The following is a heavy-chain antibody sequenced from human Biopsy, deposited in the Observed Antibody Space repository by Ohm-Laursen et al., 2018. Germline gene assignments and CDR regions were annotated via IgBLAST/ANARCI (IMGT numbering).Heavy chain of an antibody. CDR1: GFTFSSYW. J-gene: IGHJ4*02. CDR3: ARGNVWEKYHNSLFDY. CDR2: IKTDGSVI. V-gene: IGHV3-74*01. D-gene: IGHD3-16*01. Sequence: SLRLSCTASGFTFSSYWMHWVRQVPGKGLVWVSRIKTDGSVITYADSVKGRFTISRDNAKNRLYLQMNSLRAEDSALYYCARGNVWEKYHNSLFDYWGQGTLVTVSS.